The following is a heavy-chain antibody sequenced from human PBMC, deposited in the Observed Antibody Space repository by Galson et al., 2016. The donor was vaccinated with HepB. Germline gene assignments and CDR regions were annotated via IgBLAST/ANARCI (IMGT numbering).Heavy chain of an antibody. D-gene: IGHD2-21*02. Sequence: SLRLSCAASGFTFSTYAMSWVRQSPGKGLEWVSTFRENGGSTYYADSVKGRFTISRDNSQNTLFLQMKRLRVEDTAVYYCSKGGRYCGGDCYSHWGQGTLVTVPS. CDR2: FRENGGST. CDR3: SKGGRYCGGDCYSH. J-gene: IGHJ4*02. CDR1: GFTFSTYA. V-gene: IGHV3-23*01.